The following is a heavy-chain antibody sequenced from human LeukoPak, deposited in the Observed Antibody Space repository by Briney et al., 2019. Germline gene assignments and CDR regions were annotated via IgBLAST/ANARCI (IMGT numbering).Heavy chain of an antibody. CDR1: GVSISSSNSY. CDR2: IYYSGST. J-gene: IGHJ3*02. Sequence: SETLSLTCTVSGVSISSSNSYWGWIRQPPGKGLEWIGSIYYSGSTYYNPSLKSRVTISVDTSKNQFSLKLSSVTAADTAVYYCARDTSDSSGWKVLDAFDIWGQGTMVTVSS. V-gene: IGHV4-39*07. CDR3: ARDTSDSSGWKVLDAFDI. D-gene: IGHD6-19*01.